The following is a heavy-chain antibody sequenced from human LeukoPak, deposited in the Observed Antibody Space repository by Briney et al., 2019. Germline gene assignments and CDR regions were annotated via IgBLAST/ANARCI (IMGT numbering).Heavy chain of an antibody. CDR2: IKSKTDGGTT. CDR3: DAVSVDYGDSSFDF. Sequence: KPGGSLRLSCAASGFTFSNAWMSWVRQAPGKGLEWVGRIKSKTDGGTTDYAEPVKGRFTISRDDSKKTLYLQMNSLKTEDTALYYCDAVSVDYGDSSFDFWGQGTLVTVSS. V-gene: IGHV3-15*01. D-gene: IGHD4-17*01. CDR1: GFTFSNAW. J-gene: IGHJ4*02.